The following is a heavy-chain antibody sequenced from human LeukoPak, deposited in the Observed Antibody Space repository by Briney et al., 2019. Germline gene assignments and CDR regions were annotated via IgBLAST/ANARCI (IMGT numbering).Heavy chain of an antibody. CDR2: ISGDGGST. Sequence: GGSLRLSCAASTFTFSSYWMSWVRQAPGKGLEWVSLISGDGGSTYYADSVKGRFTISRDNSKNSLYLQMNSLRTEDTALYYCAKENPYYYMDVWGKGTTVTVSS. D-gene: IGHD1-14*01. CDR3: AKENPYYYMDV. J-gene: IGHJ6*03. V-gene: IGHV3-43*02. CDR1: TFTFSSYW.